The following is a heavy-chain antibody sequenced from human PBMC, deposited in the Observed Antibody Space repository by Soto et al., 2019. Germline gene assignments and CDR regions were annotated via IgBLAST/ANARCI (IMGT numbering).Heavy chain of an antibody. Sequence: LRLSCAASGFTFSSYAMTWVRQAPGKGLEWVSAIDSGGGYTYHADSVKGQFTISRDNSKNTLYLQMDSLRAEDTAVYYCGPRVTGYYDFWGQGTLVTVSS. J-gene: IGHJ4*02. CDR1: GFTFSSYA. D-gene: IGHD2-21*02. V-gene: IGHV3-23*01. CDR3: GPRVTGYYDF. CDR2: IDSGGGYT.